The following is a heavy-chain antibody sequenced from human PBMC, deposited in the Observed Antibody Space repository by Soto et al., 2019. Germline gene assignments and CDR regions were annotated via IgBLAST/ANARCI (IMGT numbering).Heavy chain of an antibody. V-gene: IGHV3-74*01. CDR2: VHSDGTTT. Sequence: EVQLVESGGGLVQPGESLRLSCAASGFTFDYYWMHWVRQAPGKGLVWVSRVHSDGTTTTYADSVKGRFTISRDNARNTVSLNKSSVGGEHTAIYYCASGARGGCDLWGHGTVVTVSS. J-gene: IGHJ3*01. CDR1: GFTFDYYW. D-gene: IGHD3-16*01. CDR3: ASGARGGCDL.